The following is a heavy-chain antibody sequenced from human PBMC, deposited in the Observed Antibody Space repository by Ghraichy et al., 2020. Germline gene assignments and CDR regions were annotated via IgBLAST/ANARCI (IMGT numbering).Heavy chain of an antibody. Sequence: SLLLSFSSSGFPFRIYWMHWVRQAPGKGLVWVSHINTDGSSTNYADSVKGRFTISRDNAKNTLYLQMNNLRAEDTAVYYCARSSGWIDFRGQGTLVTVSS. D-gene: IGHD6-19*01. CDR3: ARSSGWIDF. CDR2: INTDGSST. CDR1: GFPFRIYW. V-gene: IGHV3-74*01. J-gene: IGHJ4*02.